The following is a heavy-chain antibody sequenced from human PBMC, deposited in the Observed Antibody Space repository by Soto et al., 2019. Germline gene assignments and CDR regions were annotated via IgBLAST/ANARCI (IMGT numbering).Heavy chain of an antibody. D-gene: IGHD5-18*01. CDR2: ISSSGDSA. CDR3: AKSDTALSYGFDP. Sequence: EVQLLESGGDLVQPGGSLRLSCTASGFTFGSYAMIWVRQAPGKGLVWVSTISSSGDSAYYADSVKGRFTVSRDNSMNTLDMQMHSLRAEDTAVYYCAKSDTALSYGFDPWGQGTVVTVSS. V-gene: IGHV3-23*01. J-gene: IGHJ5*02. CDR1: GFTFGSYA.